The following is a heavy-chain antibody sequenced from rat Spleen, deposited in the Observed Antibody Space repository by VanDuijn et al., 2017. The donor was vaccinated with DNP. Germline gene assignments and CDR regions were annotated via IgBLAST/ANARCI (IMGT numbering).Heavy chain of an antibody. CDR3: ARKGACAGSLSALAA. CDR1: GFIFSKYD. D-gene: IGHD1-12*03. V-gene: IGHV5S13*01. Sequence: EVQLVESGGGLVQPGRSLKLSCAASGFIFSKYDMAWVRRAPTKGLEWVASISSSGGTTHYRDSVKGRFTVSRDNAKNTLYLQMDSLRSEDTATYYCARKGACAGSLSALAAWGRGSSVPVSS. J-gene: IGHJ4*01. CDR2: ISSSGGTT.